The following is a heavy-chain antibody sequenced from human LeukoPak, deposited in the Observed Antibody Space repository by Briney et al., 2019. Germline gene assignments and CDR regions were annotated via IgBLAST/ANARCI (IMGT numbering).Heavy chain of an antibody. D-gene: IGHD2-21*01. Sequence: SETLSPTCSVSGDLINNSNYFWGWIRQPPGRGLEWLGSIFYSGTSYYNPSLKSRVTISVDTSKNQFSLKLSSVTAADTAVYYCARHFTRVGIDYWGQGTLVTVSS. V-gene: IGHV4-39*01. CDR2: IFYSGTS. CDR3: ARHFTRVGIDY. CDR1: GDLINNSNYF. J-gene: IGHJ4*02.